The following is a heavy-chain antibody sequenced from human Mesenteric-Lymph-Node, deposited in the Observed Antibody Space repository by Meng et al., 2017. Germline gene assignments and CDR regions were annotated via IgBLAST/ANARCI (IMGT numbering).Heavy chain of an antibody. CDR1: GFTFGDYA. V-gene: IGHV3-23*01. CDR2: ISGSGGST. Sequence: GGSLRLSCTASGFTFGDYAMSWFRQAPGKGLEWVSAISGSGGSTYYADSVKGRFTISRDNSKNTLYLQMNSLRAEDTAVYYCAKDSSSGYYYPLYYYYGMDVWGQGTTVTVSS. CDR3: AKDSSSGYYYPLYYYYGMDV. D-gene: IGHD3-22*01. J-gene: IGHJ6*02.